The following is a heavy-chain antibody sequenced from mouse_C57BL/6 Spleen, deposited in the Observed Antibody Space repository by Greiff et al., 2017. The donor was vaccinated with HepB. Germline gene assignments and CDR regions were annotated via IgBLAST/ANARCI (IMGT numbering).Heavy chain of an antibody. CDR3: ARTPDWYFDV. Sequence: QVQLQQPGAELVMPGASVKLSCKASGYTFTSYWMHWVKQRPGQGLEWIGEIDPSDSYTNYNQKFKGKSTLTVDKSSSTAYMQLSSLTSEDSAVCYCARTPDWYFDVWGTGTTVTVSS. CDR2: IDPSDSYT. CDR1: GYTFTSYW. J-gene: IGHJ1*03. V-gene: IGHV1-69*01.